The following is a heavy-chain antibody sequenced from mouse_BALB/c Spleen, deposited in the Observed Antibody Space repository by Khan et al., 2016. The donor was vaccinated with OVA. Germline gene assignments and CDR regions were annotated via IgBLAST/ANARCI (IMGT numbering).Heavy chain of an antibody. CDR2: INPSDGDT. D-gene: IGHD2-1*01. J-gene: IGHJ3*01. CDR3: TRSRYGTFAY. CDR1: GYTFTSSY. V-gene: IGHV1S81*02. Sequence: VQLQQSGAELVKPGASVKLSCKASGYTFTSSYMYWVKQRPGQGLEWIGEINPSDGDTNFNEKFKSKATLTVDKSSSTAYMQLSSLTSEDSAVYYCTRSRYGTFAYWGQGTLVTVSA.